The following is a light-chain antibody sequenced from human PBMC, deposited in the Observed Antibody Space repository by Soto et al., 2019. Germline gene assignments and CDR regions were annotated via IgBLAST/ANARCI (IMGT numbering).Light chain of an antibody. J-gene: IGKJ1*01. CDR3: QQYGSSPVT. CDR2: GAS. Sequence: EIVLTQSPGTLYLSPGERATLSCRASQSVSSSYLAWYQQKPGQAPRFLIYGASSRATGIPDRFSGSGSGTDFTLTISRLEPEYFAVYYCQQYGSSPVTFGQGTKVEIK. V-gene: IGKV3-20*01. CDR1: QSVSSSY.